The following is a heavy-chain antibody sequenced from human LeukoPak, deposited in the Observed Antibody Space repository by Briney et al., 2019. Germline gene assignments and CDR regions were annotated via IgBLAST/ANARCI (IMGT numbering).Heavy chain of an antibody. CDR2: INHSGST. D-gene: IGHD6-6*01. J-gene: IGHJ4*02. CDR3: AREGSIAARHFDY. CDR1: GGSLSGSY. Sequence: SETLSLTCAVYGGSLSGSYWSWIRQPPGKGLEWIGEINHSGSTNYNPSLKSRVTISVDTSKNQFSPKLSSVTAADTAVYYCAREGSIAARHFDYWGQGTLVTVSS. V-gene: IGHV4-34*01.